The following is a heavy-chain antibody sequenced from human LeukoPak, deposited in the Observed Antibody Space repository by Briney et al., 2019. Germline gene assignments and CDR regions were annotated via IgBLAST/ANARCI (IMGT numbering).Heavy chain of an antibody. CDR3: ARGRVLLWFGERSNWFDP. J-gene: IGHJ5*02. D-gene: IGHD3-10*01. Sequence: PSETLSLTCAVYGGSFSGYHWSWIRQPPGKGLEWIGEINHSGSTNYNPSLKSRVTISVDTSKNQFSLKLSSVTAADTAVYYCARGRVLLWFGERSNWFDPWGKRTLVTVSS. V-gene: IGHV4-34*01. CDR1: GGSFSGYH. CDR2: INHSGST.